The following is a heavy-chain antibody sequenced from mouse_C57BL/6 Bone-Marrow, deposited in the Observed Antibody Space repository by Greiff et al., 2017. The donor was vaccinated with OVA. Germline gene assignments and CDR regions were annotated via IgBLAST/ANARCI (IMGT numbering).Heavy chain of an antibody. Sequence: QVQLQQPGAELVMPGASVKLSCKASGYTFTSYWMHWVKQRPGQGLEWIGEIDPSDSYTNYNQKFKGKSTLTLDKSSSTAYMQLSSLTSEDSAVYYCAKPSGSSFYWYFDVWGTGTTVTVSS. CDR1: GYTFTSYW. CDR3: AKPSGSSFYWYFDV. D-gene: IGHD1-1*01. J-gene: IGHJ1*03. V-gene: IGHV1-69*01. CDR2: IDPSDSYT.